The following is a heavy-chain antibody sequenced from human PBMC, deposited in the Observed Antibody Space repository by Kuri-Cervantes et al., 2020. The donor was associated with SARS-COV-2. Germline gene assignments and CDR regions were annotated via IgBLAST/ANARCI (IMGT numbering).Heavy chain of an antibody. J-gene: IGHJ5*02. D-gene: IGHD4-17*01. V-gene: IGHV4-59*01. Sequence: SETLSPTCTVYGGSISSYYWGWIRQPPGKGLEWIGYIYYSGSTNYNPSLKSRVTISVDTSKNQFSLKLSSVTAADTAVYYCARGGYGDYLSWGQGTLVTVSS. CDR2: IYYSGST. CDR1: GGSISSYY. CDR3: ARGGYGDYLS.